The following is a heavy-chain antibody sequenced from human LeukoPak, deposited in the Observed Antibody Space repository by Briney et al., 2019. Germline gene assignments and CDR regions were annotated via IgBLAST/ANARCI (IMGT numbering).Heavy chain of an antibody. J-gene: IGHJ5*02. D-gene: IGHD1-26*01. V-gene: IGHV1-69*06. CDR2: IISIFGTA. CDR1: GGTFNNFA. Sequence: SVKVSCKASGGTFNNFALSWVRQAPGQGLEWMGGIISIFGTAEYAQKFQGRFTITADKSTSTAYMELSSLRSEDTAVYYCARSLVVGATYPYHWGQGTLVTVSS. CDR3: ARSLVVGATYPYH.